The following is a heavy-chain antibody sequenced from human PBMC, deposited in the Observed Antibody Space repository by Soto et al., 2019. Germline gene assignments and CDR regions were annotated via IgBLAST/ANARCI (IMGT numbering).Heavy chain of an antibody. J-gene: IGHJ4*02. CDR1: GFTFSAYA. D-gene: IGHD2-15*01. CDR3: AKELSVRGSWGASFDY. V-gene: IGHV3-23*01. Sequence: GGSLRLSCAVSGFTFSAYAMTWVRQGPGKGLEWVSSINGDGSPTYYADSVKGRFTISRDNSKNTLYLQMNSLRAEDTAVYYCAKELSVRGSWGASFDYWGQGTLVTVSS. CDR2: INGDGSPT.